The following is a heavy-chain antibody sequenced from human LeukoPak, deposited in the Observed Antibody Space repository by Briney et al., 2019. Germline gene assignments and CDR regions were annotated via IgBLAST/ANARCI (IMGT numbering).Heavy chain of an antibody. CDR1: GYTLTELS. D-gene: IGHD6-19*01. CDR3: ATWSDSSGWPMFDY. J-gene: IGHJ4*02. V-gene: IGHV1-24*01. Sequence: GASVKVSCKVSGYTLTELSMHWVRQAPGKGLEWMGGFDPEDGETIYAQKFQGRVTMTEDTSTDTAYMELSSLRSEDTAVYCCATWSDSSGWPMFDYWGQGTLVTVSS. CDR2: FDPEDGET.